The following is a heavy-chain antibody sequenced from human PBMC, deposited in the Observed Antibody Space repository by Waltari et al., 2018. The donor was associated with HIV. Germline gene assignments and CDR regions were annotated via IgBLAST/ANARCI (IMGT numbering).Heavy chain of an antibody. V-gene: IGHV5-51*03. Sequence: EVQLVQSGAEVKKPGESLKISCKASGYSFTSYWIGWVRQMPGKGLEWMGIIYPGVSKTRYSPSFQGQVTISADKSISTAYRQWSSLKASDTAMYYCATSRSTYYDTGGYFDYWGQGTLVTVSS. CDR3: ATSRSTYYDTGGYFDY. J-gene: IGHJ4*02. CDR1: GYSFTSYW. D-gene: IGHD3-22*01. CDR2: IYPGVSKT.